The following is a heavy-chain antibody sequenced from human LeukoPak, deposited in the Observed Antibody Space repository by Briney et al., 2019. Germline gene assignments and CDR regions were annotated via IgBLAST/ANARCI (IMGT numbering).Heavy chain of an antibody. D-gene: IGHD2-21*01. CDR1: GGSISSYY. V-gene: IGHV4-4*07. CDR3: ARVGSYSHLYYYYYYMDV. Sequence: SETLSLTCTVSGGSISSYYWSWIRQPAGKGLEWIGCIYTSGSTNYNPSLKSRGTMSVDTSKNQFSLKLSSVTAADTAVYYCARVGSYSHLYYYYYYMDVWGKGTTVTVSS. J-gene: IGHJ6*03. CDR2: IYTSGST.